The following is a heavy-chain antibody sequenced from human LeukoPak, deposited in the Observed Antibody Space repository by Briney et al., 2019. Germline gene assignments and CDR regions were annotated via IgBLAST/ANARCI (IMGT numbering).Heavy chain of an antibody. Sequence: PGGSLRLSCAASGFTFSTYAMSWVRQAPGKGLEWVSSISGSADSTYYADSVKGRFTISRDNSKNTLYLQMNRLRAEDTAVYYCASFGGAGYCGGNCYRWFDSWGQGTLVTVSS. CDR3: ASFGGAGYCGGNCYRWFDS. J-gene: IGHJ5*01. V-gene: IGHV3-23*01. CDR1: GFTFSTYA. CDR2: ISGSADST. D-gene: IGHD2-21*02.